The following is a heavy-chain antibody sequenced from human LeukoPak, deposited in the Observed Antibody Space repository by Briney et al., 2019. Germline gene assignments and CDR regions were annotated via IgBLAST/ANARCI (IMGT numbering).Heavy chain of an antibody. CDR3: AREAEGATNPSQFDY. V-gene: IGHV1-69*01. D-gene: IGHD1-26*01. J-gene: IGHJ4*02. CDR2: IIPIFGTA. CDR1: GGTFSSYA. Sequence: ASVKVSCKASGGTFSSYAISWVRQAPGQGLEWMGGIIPIFGTAYYAQKFQGRVTITADESTSTAYMELSSLRSEDTAVYYCAREAEGATNPSQFDYWGQGTLVTVSS.